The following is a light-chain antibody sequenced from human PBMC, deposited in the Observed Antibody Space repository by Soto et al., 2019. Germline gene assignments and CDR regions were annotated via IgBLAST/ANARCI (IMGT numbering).Light chain of an antibody. CDR2: VAS. Sequence: EIVLTQSPGTLSLSPGERATLSCRASQSVSDTYLAWYQQKPGQAPRLLIYVASIRGTGIPGRFSGSWSGTECTLSITRLEPEDFAVYSCQQLGSSLWTFCQGTQVEI. CDR1: QSVSDTY. J-gene: IGKJ1*01. CDR3: QQLGSSLWT. V-gene: IGKV3-20*01.